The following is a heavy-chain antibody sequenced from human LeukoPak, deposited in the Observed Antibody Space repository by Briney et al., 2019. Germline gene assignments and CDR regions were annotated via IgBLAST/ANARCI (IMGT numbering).Heavy chain of an antibody. V-gene: IGHV3-33*01. J-gene: IGHJ4*02. Sequence: GGSLRLSCAASGFTFSSYGMHGVRQAPGKGLEWVAVIWYDGNNKYYADSVKGRFTISRDNSKNTLYLQMNGLRAEDAAVYYCARVQWLDNYYSDYWGQGTLVTVSS. CDR3: ARVQWLDNYYSDY. CDR2: IWYDGNNK. CDR1: GFTFSSYG. D-gene: IGHD6-19*01.